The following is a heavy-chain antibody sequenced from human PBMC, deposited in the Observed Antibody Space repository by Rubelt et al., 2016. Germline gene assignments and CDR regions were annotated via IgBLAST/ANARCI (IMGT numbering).Heavy chain of an antibody. D-gene: IGHD3-16*01. J-gene: IGHJ6*02. CDR2: IYYSGST. V-gene: IGHV4-61*05. CDR3: ARGVPQYYYDGRDV. Sequence: QLQLQESGPGLVKPSETLSLTCNVPGGYISSSSYYWAWIRQPPGKGLEWIGHIYYSGSTKYNPSLKSRFTISLDKSKNQFSLELSSVPAADTAVYYCARGVPQYYYDGRDVWGQGTTVTVSS. CDR1: GGYISSSSYY.